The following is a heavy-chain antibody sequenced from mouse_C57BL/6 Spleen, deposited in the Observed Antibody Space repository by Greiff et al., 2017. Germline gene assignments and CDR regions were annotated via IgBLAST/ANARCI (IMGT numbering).Heavy chain of an antibody. J-gene: IGHJ4*01. CDR3: ARRTGYGAMDY. CDR2: IDPSDSYT. V-gene: IGHV1-50*01. Sequence: VQLQQPGAELVKPGASVKLSCKASGYTFTSYWMQWVKQRPGQGLEWIGEIDPSDSYTNYNQKFKGKATLTVDTSSSTAYMQRSSLTSEDSAVYYCARRTGYGAMDYWGQGTSVTVSS. D-gene: IGHD2-10*02. CDR1: GYTFTSYW.